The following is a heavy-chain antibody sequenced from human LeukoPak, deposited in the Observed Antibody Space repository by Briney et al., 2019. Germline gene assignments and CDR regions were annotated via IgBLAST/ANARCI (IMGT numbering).Heavy chain of an antibody. Sequence: GGSLRLSCAASGSTFSNAWMNWVRQAPGKGLEWVGRIKTKTAGGTIDYAAPVKGRFTISRDDSKNMLYLQMNSLKTEDTAVYFCTTDYYDSSGYVFWGQGTLVTVSS. D-gene: IGHD3-22*01. CDR2: IKTKTAGGTI. J-gene: IGHJ4*02. CDR3: TTDYYDSSGYVF. V-gene: IGHV3-15*07. CDR1: GSTFSNAW.